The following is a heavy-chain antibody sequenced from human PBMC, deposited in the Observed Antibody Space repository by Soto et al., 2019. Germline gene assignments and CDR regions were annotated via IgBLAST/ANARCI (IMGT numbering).Heavy chain of an antibody. J-gene: IGHJ6*02. V-gene: IGHV1-2*02. CDR3: AKGLWTVGHCSGGSCNDGMDV. CDR2: INPKSGDT. Sequence: QVQLVQSGAEVKKPGASVKVSCEASGYTFTGFHLHWVRQAPGQGLEWMGWINPKSGDTHYAQKFLPRVTMPRDTSISTGYVELSVLNADDTALYYCAKGLWTVGHCSGGSCNDGMDVWGQGTTVTFSS. CDR1: GYTFTGFH. D-gene: IGHD2-15*01.